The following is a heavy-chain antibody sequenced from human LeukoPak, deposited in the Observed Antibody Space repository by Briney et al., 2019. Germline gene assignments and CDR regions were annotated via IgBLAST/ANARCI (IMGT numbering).Heavy chain of an antibody. V-gene: IGHV1-18*01. Sequence: ASVKVSCKASGYTFTNYGISWVRQAPGQGLEWMGWISAYNGNTNYAQSLQGRVTMTSDTSTSTAYMELRSLRSDDTAVYYCARDRWDESSGYYPDTFDIWGQGTMVTVSS. CDR2: ISAYNGNT. J-gene: IGHJ3*02. D-gene: IGHD3-22*01. CDR3: ARDRWDESSGYYPDTFDI. CDR1: GYTFTNYG.